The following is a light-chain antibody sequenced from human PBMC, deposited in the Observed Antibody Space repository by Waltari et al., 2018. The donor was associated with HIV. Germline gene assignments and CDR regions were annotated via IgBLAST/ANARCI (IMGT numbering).Light chain of an antibody. J-gene: IGLJ2*01. Sequence: QSVLTQPPSVSGAPGQRVTISCTGSSSNIGAASPLNWYQQLPRTAPKLLIYGNHNRPSGVPDRFSASKSGNSASLAITGLQAEDEADYYCNSYDSGLSGPIFGGGTKVTVL. V-gene: IGLV1-40*01. CDR1: SSNIGAASP. CDR3: NSYDSGLSGPI. CDR2: GNH.